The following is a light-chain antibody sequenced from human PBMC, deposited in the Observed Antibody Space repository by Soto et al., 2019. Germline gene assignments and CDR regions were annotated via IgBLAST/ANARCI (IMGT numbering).Light chain of an antibody. V-gene: IGKV3-20*01. CDR3: QQYGNSAPNT. CDR2: AAS. J-gene: IGKJ5*01. CDR1: QSVTSNY. Sequence: EMVLTQSPGTLSLSPGERATLSCRASQSVTSNYFAWYQQKPGQAPRLLVYAASSRDTGIPDRFSGSGSGTDFTLTISRLEPEDFAMYYCQQYGNSAPNTFGQGTRLEIE.